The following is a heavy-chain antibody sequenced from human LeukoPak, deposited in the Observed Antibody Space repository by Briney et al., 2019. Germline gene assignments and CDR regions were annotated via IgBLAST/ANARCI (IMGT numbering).Heavy chain of an antibody. CDR2: IYYSGST. D-gene: IGHD4-17*01. V-gene: IGHV4-59*12. CDR1: GGSISSYY. Sequence: PSETLSLTCTVSGGSISSYYWSWIRQPPGKGLEWIGYIYYSGSTNYNPSLKSRVTISVDTSKNQFSLKLSSVTAADTAVYYCARRGTTVTFFDYWGQGTLVTVSS. J-gene: IGHJ4*02. CDR3: ARRGTTVTFFDY.